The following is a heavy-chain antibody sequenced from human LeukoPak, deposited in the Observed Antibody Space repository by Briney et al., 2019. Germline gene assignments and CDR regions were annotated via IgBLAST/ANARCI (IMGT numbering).Heavy chain of an antibody. CDR1: GFDLHTYE. CDR3: ARGDPHADL. V-gene: IGHV3-48*03. J-gene: IGHJ5*02. Sequence: GGSLRLSCAASGFDLHTYEMNWVRQAPGKGLEWIADITISGHTKNYADSVKGRFTISRDSPRTSLYLQMNSLRGEDTGVYFCARGDPHADLWGEGTLVTVSS. CDR2: ITISGHTK.